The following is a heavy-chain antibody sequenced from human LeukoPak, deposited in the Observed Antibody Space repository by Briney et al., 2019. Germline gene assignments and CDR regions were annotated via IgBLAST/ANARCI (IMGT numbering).Heavy chain of an antibody. Sequence: PSETLSLTCAVYGGSFSGYYWSWIRQPPGKGLEWIGEINHSGSTNYNPSLKSRGTISVDTSKNQFSLKLSSVTAADTAVYYCARARRSSSYYYYGMDVWGQGTTVTVSS. V-gene: IGHV4-34*01. D-gene: IGHD6-6*01. CDR2: INHSGST. J-gene: IGHJ6*02. CDR1: GGSFSGYY. CDR3: ARARRSSSYYYYGMDV.